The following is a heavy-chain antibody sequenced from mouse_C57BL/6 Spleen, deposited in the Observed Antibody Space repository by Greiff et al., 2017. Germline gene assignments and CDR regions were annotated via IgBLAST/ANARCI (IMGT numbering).Heavy chain of an antibody. CDR3: ARDGYDPAWFAY. V-gene: IGHV7-1*01. Sequence: EVKLMESGGGLVQSGRSLRLSCATSGFTFSDFYMEWVRQAPGKGLEWIAASRNKANDYTTEYSASVKGRFIVSRDTSQSILYLQMNALRAEDTAIYYCARDGYDPAWFAYWGQGTLVTVSA. CDR1: GFTFSDFY. J-gene: IGHJ3*01. CDR2: SRNKANDYTT. D-gene: IGHD2-12*01.